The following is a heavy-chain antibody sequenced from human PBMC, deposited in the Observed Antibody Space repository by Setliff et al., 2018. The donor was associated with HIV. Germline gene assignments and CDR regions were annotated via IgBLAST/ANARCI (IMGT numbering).Heavy chain of an antibody. CDR3: ARPLLRTNPVYGVISTRFDP. V-gene: IGHV3-7*03. Sequence: GGSLRLSCAASRFSFSTSWMTWVRQAPGKGLEWIANINEDGNKKYHAGSVWGRFTISRDNAKNSLYLQMNSLRAEDTAVYYCARPLLRTNPVYGVISTRFDPWGQGSLVTVSS. CDR1: RFSFSTSW. CDR2: INEDGNKK. J-gene: IGHJ5*02. D-gene: IGHD2-8*01.